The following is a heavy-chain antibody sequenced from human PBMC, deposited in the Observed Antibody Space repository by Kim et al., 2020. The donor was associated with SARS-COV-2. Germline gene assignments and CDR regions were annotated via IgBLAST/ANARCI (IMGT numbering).Heavy chain of an antibody. CDR3: AMANGYYFDY. CDR2: ST. V-gene: IGHV3-74*01. Sequence: STSYADSVKGRFTISRDNAKNTLYLLMNSLRAEDTAVYYCAMANGYYFDYWGQGTLVTVSS. J-gene: IGHJ4*02.